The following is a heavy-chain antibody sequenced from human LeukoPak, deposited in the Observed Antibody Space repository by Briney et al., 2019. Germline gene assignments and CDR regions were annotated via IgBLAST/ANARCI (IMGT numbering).Heavy chain of an antibody. D-gene: IGHD4-11*01. CDR3: ARQRTLQRLYYFDY. CDR2: IYYSGST. V-gene: IGHV4-39*01. Sequence: SETLSLTCTVSGGSISSSSYYWGWIRQPPGKGLEWIGSIYYSGSTYYNPSLKSRVTISVDTSKNQFSLKLSSVTAADTAVYYCARQRTLQRLYYFDYWGQGTLVTVSS. CDR1: GGSISSSSYY. J-gene: IGHJ4*02.